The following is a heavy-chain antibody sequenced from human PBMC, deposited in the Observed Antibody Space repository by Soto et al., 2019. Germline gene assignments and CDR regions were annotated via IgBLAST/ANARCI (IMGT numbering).Heavy chain of an antibody. CDR2: ISAYNGNT. Sequence: SVKVSCKASGYTFTSYGISWVRQAPGQELAWMGWISAYNGNTNYAQKLQGRVTMTTDTSTSTAYMELRSLRSDDTAVYYCARDRYYYPFDPWGQGTLVTVSS. V-gene: IGHV1-18*01. D-gene: IGHD3-10*01. J-gene: IGHJ5*02. CDR3: ARDRYYYPFDP. CDR1: GYTFTSYG.